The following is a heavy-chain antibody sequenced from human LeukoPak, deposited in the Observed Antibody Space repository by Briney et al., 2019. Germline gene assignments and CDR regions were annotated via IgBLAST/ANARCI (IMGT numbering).Heavy chain of an antibody. CDR3: ARLPKYSRPIDY. V-gene: IGHV1-8*02. CDR2: MDPNSGNT. J-gene: IGHJ4*02. CDR1: AYTFSSYD. D-gene: IGHD6-6*01. Sequence: ASVKVSCKASAYTFSSYDINWVRQATGQGLEWMGWMDPNSGNTAYAQKFQGRVTMSRDTSISTAYMELSSLRSEDTAVYYCARLPKYSRPIDYWGQGTLVTVSS.